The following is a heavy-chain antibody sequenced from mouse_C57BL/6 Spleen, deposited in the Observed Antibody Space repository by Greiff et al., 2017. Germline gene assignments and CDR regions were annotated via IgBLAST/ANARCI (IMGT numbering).Heavy chain of an antibody. V-gene: IGHV1-4*01. CDR2: INPSSGYT. CDR1: GYTFTSYT. CDR3: ARRETGYWYFEV. D-gene: IGHD4-1*01. J-gene: IGHJ1*03. Sequence: VQLQESGAELARPGASVKMSCKASGYTFTSYTMHWVKQRPGQGLEWIGYINPSSGYTKYNQKFKDKATLTADKSSSTAYMQLSSLTSEDSAVYYCARRETGYWYFEVWGTGTTVTVSS.